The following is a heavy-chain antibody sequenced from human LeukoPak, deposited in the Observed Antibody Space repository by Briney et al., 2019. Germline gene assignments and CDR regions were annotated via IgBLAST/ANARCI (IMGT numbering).Heavy chain of an antibody. J-gene: IGHJ4*02. CDR2: ISYDGSNK. CDR1: GFTFSSYA. Sequence: GGSLRLSCAASGFTFSSYAMHWVRQAPGKGLEWVAVISYDGSNKYYADSVKGRFTISRDNSKNTLYLQMNSLRAEDTAVYYCARDYEYSYREIVGEIDYWGQGTLVTVSS. V-gene: IGHV3-30*01. D-gene: IGHD5-18*01. CDR3: ARDYEYSYREIVGEIDY.